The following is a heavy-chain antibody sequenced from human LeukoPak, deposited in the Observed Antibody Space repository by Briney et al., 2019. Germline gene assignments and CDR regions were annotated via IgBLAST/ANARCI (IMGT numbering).Heavy chain of an antibody. Sequence: ASVKVSCKASGYTFNSYGFSWVRQAPGQGLEWVGWISAYNGHTDSAQKFQGGVTMTTDTSTSTAYMELRSLRSDDTAVYYCARMFYDSWSGYYYYYNYYMDVWGKGTTVTVSS. CDR3: ARMFYDSWSGYYYYYNYYMDV. D-gene: IGHD3-3*01. CDR2: ISAYNGHT. V-gene: IGHV1-18*01. J-gene: IGHJ6*03. CDR1: GYTFNSYG.